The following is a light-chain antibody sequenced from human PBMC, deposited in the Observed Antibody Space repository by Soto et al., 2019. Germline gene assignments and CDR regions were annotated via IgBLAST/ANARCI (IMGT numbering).Light chain of an antibody. CDR3: QQYYSYPTWT. CDR1: QGISSY. Sequence: AIRMTQSPSSFSASTGDRVTITCRASQGISSYLAWYQQKPGKAPKLLIYAASTLQSGVPSRFSGSGSGTDFTRTISCLQSEDFANYYCQQYYSYPTWTFGQGTKVDI. V-gene: IGKV1-8*01. J-gene: IGKJ1*01. CDR2: AAS.